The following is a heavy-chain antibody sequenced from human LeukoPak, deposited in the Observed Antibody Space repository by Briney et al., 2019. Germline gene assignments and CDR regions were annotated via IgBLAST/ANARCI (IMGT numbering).Heavy chain of an antibody. CDR3: ARQSYSSGWYWSH. CDR1: GGSISSYY. D-gene: IGHD6-19*01. V-gene: IGHV4-59*08. CDR2: IYYSGST. J-gene: IGHJ4*02. Sequence: SETLSLTCTVSGGSISSYYWSWIRQPPGKGLEWIGYIYYSGSTNFNPSLKSRVTISVDTSKSQFSLKLSSVTAADTAVYYCARQSYSSGWYWSHWGQGTLVTVSS.